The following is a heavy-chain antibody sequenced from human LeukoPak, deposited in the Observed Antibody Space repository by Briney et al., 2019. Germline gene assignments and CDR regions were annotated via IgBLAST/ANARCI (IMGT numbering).Heavy chain of an antibody. J-gene: IGHJ4*02. Sequence: SSETLSLTCTVSGGSISSNTYYWDWIRQPPGKGLECIGSIYYGGSTYYNPSLKSRVIISVDTSKNQFTLKLTSVTAADTAVYYCARGLGVVTATLDHWGQGTLVTVSS. CDR2: IYYGGST. CDR3: ARGLGVVTATLDH. V-gene: IGHV4-39*06. CDR1: GGSISSNTYY. D-gene: IGHD2-21*02.